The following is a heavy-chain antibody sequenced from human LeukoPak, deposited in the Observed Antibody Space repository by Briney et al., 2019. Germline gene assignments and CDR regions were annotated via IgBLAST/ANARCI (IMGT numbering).Heavy chain of an antibody. Sequence: GASVKVSCKASGYTFNNYGIGWVRQAPAQGLEWMGWVTSYNGDTNYAQKFQGRVTMSTDTSTSTAYMELRGLRFDDTAIYYCAKDWHILTGRNCFDPWGQGTLVTVSS. CDR3: AKDWHILTGRNCFDP. J-gene: IGHJ5*02. CDR2: VTSYNGDT. D-gene: IGHD3-9*01. V-gene: IGHV1-18*01. CDR1: GYTFNNYG.